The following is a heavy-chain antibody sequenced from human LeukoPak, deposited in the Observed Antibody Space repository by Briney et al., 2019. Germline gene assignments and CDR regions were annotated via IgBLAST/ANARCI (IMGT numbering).Heavy chain of an antibody. D-gene: IGHD1-20*01. J-gene: IGHJ3*02. CDR3: TTTVTGTTKAGAFDI. Sequence: GGSLRLSCAASGFTFSGSAMHWVRQASGKGLEWVGRIRSKANSYATAYAASVKGRFTISRDDSKNAAYLQMNSLKTEDTAVYYCTTTVTGTTKAGAFDIWGQGTMVTVSS. CDR2: IRSKANSYAT. CDR1: GFTFSGSA. V-gene: IGHV3-73*01.